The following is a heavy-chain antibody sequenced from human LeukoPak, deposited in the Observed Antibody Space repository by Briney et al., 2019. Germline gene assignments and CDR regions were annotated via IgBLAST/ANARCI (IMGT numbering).Heavy chain of an antibody. J-gene: IGHJ4*02. CDR2: IYAGGST. D-gene: IGHD2-21*02. CDR1: GFTVSSNY. Sequence: GGSLRLSCAASGFTVSSNYMSWVRQAPGKGLEWVSVIYAGGSTYYADSVKGRFSISRDNSKNTLYLQMNSLRAEDTAVYCCARSKSRGDYYFDNWGQGTLVTVSS. V-gene: IGHV3-53*01. CDR3: ARSKSRGDYYFDN.